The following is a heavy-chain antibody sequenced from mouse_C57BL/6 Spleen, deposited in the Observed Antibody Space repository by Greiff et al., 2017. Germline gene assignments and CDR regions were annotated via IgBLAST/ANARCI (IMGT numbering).Heavy chain of an antibody. CDR2: IYPGDGDT. V-gene: IGHV1-80*01. Sequence: QVQLQQSGAELVKPGASVKISCKASGYAFSSYWMNWVKQRPGKGLEWIGQIYPGDGDTNYNGKFKSKATLTADKSSSTAYMQLSSLTSEDSAVYFCARETTVGYFDVWGTGTTVTVSS. D-gene: IGHD1-1*01. CDR1: GYAFSSYW. J-gene: IGHJ1*03. CDR3: ARETTVGYFDV.